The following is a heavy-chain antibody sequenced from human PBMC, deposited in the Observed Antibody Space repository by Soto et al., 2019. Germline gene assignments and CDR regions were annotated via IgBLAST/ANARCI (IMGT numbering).Heavy chain of an antibody. CDR2: ISAHNGNT. D-gene: IGHD6-6*01. V-gene: IGHV1-18*01. J-gene: IGHJ4*02. Sequence: QVHLVQSGAEVKKPGASVKVSCKGSGYGVTTYGITWVRQAPGQGLEWMAWISAHNGNTNYAQKLQGRVTVTRDTSTSTAYMELRSLRSDDTAVYYCARGRDGDYWGQGALVTVSS. CDR1: GYGVTTYG. CDR3: ARGRDGDY.